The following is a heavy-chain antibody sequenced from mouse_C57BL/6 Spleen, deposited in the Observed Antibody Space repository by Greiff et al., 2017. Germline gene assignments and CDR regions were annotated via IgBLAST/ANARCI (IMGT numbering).Heavy chain of an antibody. CDR2: IDPSDSYT. CDR1: GYTFTSYW. Sequence: VQLQQPGAELVKPGASVKLSCKASGYTFTSYWMQWVKQRPGPGLAWIGEIDPSDSYTNYNQQFKGKAPLTVDTSSRTAYMQLSSLTSEDSAVYYCARWALGNSFDYWGKGTTLTVSS. CDR3: ARWALGNSFDY. D-gene: IGHD2-14*01. V-gene: IGHV1-50*01. J-gene: IGHJ2*01.